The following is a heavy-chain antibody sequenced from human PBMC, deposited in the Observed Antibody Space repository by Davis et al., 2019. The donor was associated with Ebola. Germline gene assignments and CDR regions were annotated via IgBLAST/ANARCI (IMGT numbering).Heavy chain of an antibody. D-gene: IGHD2/OR15-2a*01. CDR3: ARGSPIEISVFDP. CDR2: TMPSGGIT. Sequence: AASVKVSCKASEYTFTSYYLHWVRQAPGQGLEWMAITMPSGGITSYAQQFQGRVTMTRDTSTSTVYMKLSSLTSEDTAVYYCARGSPIEISVFDPWGQGTLVTVSS. J-gene: IGHJ5*02. CDR1: EYTFTSYY. V-gene: IGHV1-46*01.